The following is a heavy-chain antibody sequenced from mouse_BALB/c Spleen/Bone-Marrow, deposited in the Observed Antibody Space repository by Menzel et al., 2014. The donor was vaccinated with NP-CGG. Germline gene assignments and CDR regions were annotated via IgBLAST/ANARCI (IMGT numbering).Heavy chain of an antibody. CDR1: GFNIKDTY. CDR3: ASYYYGSSSFAY. J-gene: IGHJ3*01. D-gene: IGHD1-1*01. Sequence: EVQLQQSGAELVKPGASVKLSCTASGFNIKDTYMHWVKQRPEQGLEWIGRIDPANGNTKYDPKFQGKATITADTSSNTAYLQLSSLTSEDTAAYYCASYYYGSSSFAYWGQGTTVTVSA. CDR2: IDPANGNT. V-gene: IGHV14-3*02.